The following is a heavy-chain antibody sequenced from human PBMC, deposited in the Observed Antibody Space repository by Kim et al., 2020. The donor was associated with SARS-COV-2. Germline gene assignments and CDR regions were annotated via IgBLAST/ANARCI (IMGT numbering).Heavy chain of an antibody. D-gene: IGHD3-16*01. J-gene: IGHJ4*02. V-gene: IGHV3-74*01. Sequence: AEPVKGRFTTSRDNGRHTLCLQMNSLRAEATAVYYCASRSTGYVWEKFDYWGQGTLVTVSS. CDR3: ASRSTGYVWEKFDY.